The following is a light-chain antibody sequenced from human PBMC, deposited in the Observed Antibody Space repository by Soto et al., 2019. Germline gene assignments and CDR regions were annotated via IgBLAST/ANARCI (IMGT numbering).Light chain of an antibody. CDR1: TAAVTTHHY. CDR3: FFTYGIYRV. J-gene: IGLJ2*01. Sequence: QAVVTQEPSLTVSPGGTVTFTCGSSTAAVTTHHYPYWFQQKPGQAPRTLIVDTNDKHSSTPARFSGSLLGGKAALTLSSAQPEDEADYYCFFTYGIYRVFGGGTKLTVL. V-gene: IGLV7-46*01. CDR2: DTN.